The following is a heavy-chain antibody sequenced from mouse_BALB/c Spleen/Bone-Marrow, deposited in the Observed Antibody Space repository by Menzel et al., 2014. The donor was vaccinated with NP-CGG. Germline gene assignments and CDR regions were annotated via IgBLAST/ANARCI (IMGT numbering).Heavy chain of an antibody. CDR2: INGGDAYT. D-gene: IGHD3-3*01. CDR3: GRGDGSMDY. V-gene: IGHV5-6*02. J-gene: IGHJ4*01. Sequence: EVMLVESGGDLVKPGGSLKLPCAASELTYSSYGMSWVRQTPDKRLEWVATINGGDAYTYYPDSVKGRFTISRDSAKNILYLQMSSLKSEDTAMYYCGRGDGSMDYWGQGTSVTVSS. CDR1: ELTYSSYG.